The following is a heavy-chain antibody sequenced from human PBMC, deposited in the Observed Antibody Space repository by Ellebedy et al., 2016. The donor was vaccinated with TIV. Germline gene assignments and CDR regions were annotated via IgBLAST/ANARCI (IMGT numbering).Heavy chain of an antibody. D-gene: IGHD3-9*01. Sequence: SETLSLXCTVSGGSISSYYWSWIRQLPGKGLEWIGYIYYSGSTNYNPSLKSRVTISVDTSKNQFSLKLSSVTAADTAVYYCARATTPISRDAFDIWGQGTMVTVSS. J-gene: IGHJ3*02. V-gene: IGHV4-59*01. CDR1: GGSISSYY. CDR3: ARATTPISRDAFDI. CDR2: IYYSGST.